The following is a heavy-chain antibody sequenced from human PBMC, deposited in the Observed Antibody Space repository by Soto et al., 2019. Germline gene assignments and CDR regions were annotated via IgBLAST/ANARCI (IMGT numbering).Heavy chain of an antibody. J-gene: IGHJ6*02. CDR1: GGTFGSYS. V-gene: IGHV1-69*02. CDR3: ARTDRYYGLDV. CDR2: IIPIIGIA. Sequence: QVQQVQSGAEVKKPGSSVNISCKASGGTFGSYSITWMRQAPGQGLEWMGMIIPIIGIANDAQKLQGRLKITADTSTGTAYMELGSLRSDDTAMYYCARTDRYYGLDVWGQGTTVTVSS.